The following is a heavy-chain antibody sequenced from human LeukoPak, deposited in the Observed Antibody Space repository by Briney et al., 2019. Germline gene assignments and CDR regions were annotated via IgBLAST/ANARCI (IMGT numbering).Heavy chain of an antibody. Sequence: GGSLRLSCAASGFTFSTYAMSWVRQAPGKGLEWVSTFSGRNSNTYYSDSVKGRFTISRDISKDTLYLQMNSLRAEDTAVYYCAKGSIVATTNFDYWGQGTLVTVSS. J-gene: IGHJ4*02. CDR3: AKGSIVATTNFDY. D-gene: IGHD5-12*01. CDR1: GFTFSTYA. V-gene: IGHV3-23*01. CDR2: FSGRNSNT.